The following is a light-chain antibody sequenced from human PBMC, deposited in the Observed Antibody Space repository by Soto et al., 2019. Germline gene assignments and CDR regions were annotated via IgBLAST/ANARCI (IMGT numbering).Light chain of an antibody. J-gene: IGLJ2*01. Sequence: QSALTQPASLSGSPGQSITISCTGTSSDIGSYNYISWYQQHPGKAPKLMIFDVSYRPSGISDRFSGSKSGNTASLTISGFQPEDEADYYCSSYGASSTLFGGGTQLTVL. CDR2: DVS. CDR3: SSYGASSTL. V-gene: IGLV2-14*03. CDR1: SSDIGSYNY.